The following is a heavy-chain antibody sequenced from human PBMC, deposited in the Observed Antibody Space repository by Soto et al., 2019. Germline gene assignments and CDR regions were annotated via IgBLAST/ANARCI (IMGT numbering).Heavy chain of an antibody. Sequence: XTLSVLCAVSGXSVTTPYYGGWLLEPPVKGLELISNIYHSGGTYYNPSLKSRATISIDTSKNQFSLRLTAVTAADTAMYFCARWFGEPYNWFDPCGQGTLGTVSS. CDR2: IYHSGGT. CDR1: GXSVTTPYY. CDR3: ARWFGEPYNWFDP. D-gene: IGHD3-10*01. J-gene: IGHJ5*02. V-gene: IGHV4-38-2*01.